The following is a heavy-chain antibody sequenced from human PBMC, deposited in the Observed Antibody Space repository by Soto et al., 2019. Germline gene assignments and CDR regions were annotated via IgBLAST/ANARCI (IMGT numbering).Heavy chain of an antibody. V-gene: IGHV3-15*01. Sequence: EVQLVESGGGFVKPGGSLRLSCAASGFTLSHAWMSWVRQAPGKGLEWVGRIRSKGDGETRDYAAPVKGRFNISRDDLKNTLSLQLNSLKAEDTDVYYCIKDQEGGYFYYSGIIVWGQGDTVTVSS. CDR2: IRSKGDGETR. CDR3: IKDQEGGYFYYSGIIV. J-gene: IGHJ6*02. CDR1: GFTLSHAW. D-gene: IGHD2-15*01.